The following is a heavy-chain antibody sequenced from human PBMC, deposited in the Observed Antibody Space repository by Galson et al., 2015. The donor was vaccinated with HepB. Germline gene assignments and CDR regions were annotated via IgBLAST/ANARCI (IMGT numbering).Heavy chain of an antibody. CDR3: ARLDRRVVRGVIITPTLDY. CDR2: INHSGST. J-gene: IGHJ4*02. CDR1: GGSFSGYY. Sequence: TLSLTCAVYGGSFSGYYWSWIRQPPGKGLEWIGEINHSGSTNYNPSLKSRVTISVDTSKNQFSLKLSSVTAADTAVYYCARLDRRVVRGVIITPTLDYWGQGTLVTVSS. D-gene: IGHD3-10*01. V-gene: IGHV4-34*01.